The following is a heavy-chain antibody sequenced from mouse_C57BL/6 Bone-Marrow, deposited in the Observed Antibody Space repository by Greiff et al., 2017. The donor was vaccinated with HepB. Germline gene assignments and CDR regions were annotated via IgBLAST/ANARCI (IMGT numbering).Heavy chain of an antibody. J-gene: IGHJ3*01. CDR3: ARLRRSYGSSPWFAY. CDR1: GYTFTSYW. D-gene: IGHD1-1*01. Sequence: QAQLQQPGTELVKPGASVKLSCKASGYTFTSYWMHWVKQRPGQGLEWIGNINPSNGGTNYNEKFKSKATLTVDKSSSTAYMQLSSLTSEDSAVYYCARLRRSYGSSPWFAYWGQGTLVTVSA. CDR2: INPSNGGT. V-gene: IGHV1-53*01.